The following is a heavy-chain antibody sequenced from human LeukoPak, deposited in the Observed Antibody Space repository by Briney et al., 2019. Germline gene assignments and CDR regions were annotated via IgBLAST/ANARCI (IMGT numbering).Heavy chain of an antibody. CDR3: ATARAYDTRDLDY. CDR2: LRYDGSSK. J-gene: IGHJ4*02. V-gene: IGHV3-30*02. CDR1: GFIFSNAG. Sequence: GGSLRLSCAASGFIFSNAGMHWVRQTPGKGLEWVAFLRYDGSSKFYADSVKGRFSISRDNSKSTLYLQMNSLTDDDTAVYYCATARAYDTRDLDYWGQGTLVTVSS. D-gene: IGHD3-22*01.